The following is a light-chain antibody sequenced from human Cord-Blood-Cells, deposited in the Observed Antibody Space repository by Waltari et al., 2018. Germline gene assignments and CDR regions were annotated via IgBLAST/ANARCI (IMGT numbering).Light chain of an antibody. CDR3: QSYDSSLSGVV. CDR1: SSNIGAGYD. V-gene: IGLV1-40*01. CDR2: GNS. Sequence: QSVLTQPPSVSGAPGPRVTISCTRSSSNIGAGYDVHWYPQLPGTAPKPLIYGNSNRPSGVPDRFSGSKSGTSASLAITGLQAEDEADYYCQSYDSSLSGVVFGGGTKLTVL. J-gene: IGLJ2*01.